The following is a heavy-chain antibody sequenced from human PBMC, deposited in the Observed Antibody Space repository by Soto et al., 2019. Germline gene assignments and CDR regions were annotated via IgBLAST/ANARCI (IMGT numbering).Heavy chain of an antibody. CDR1: GGTFSNYA. D-gene: IGHD6-19*01. J-gene: IGHJ6*02. CDR3: ARGEAVAGLYNYHGLDV. V-gene: IGHV1-69*12. Sequence: QVQLVQSGAEVKKPGSSVKVSCKVSGGTFSNYAIDWVRLAPGHGLEWMGGIVPIFGTTYYTQKFQGRATIVADXSXAXXYLEMSSLRSEATAIYYCARGEAVAGLYNYHGLDVWGQGTAVTVSS. CDR2: IVPIFGTT.